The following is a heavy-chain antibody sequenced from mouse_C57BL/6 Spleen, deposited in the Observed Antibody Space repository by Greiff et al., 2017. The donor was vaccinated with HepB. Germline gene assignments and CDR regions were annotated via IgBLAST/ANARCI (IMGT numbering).Heavy chain of an antibody. CDR2: IYPGSGNT. V-gene: IGHV1-76*01. Sequence: QVQLQQSGAELVRPGASVKLSCKASGYTFTDYYINWVKQRPGQGLEWIARIYPGSGNTYYNEKFKGKATLTAEKSSSTAYMQLSSLTSEDSAVYFCAKGPSITTVPSYFDYWGQGTTLTVSS. J-gene: IGHJ2*01. CDR1: GYTFTDYY. D-gene: IGHD1-1*01. CDR3: AKGPSITTVPSYFDY.